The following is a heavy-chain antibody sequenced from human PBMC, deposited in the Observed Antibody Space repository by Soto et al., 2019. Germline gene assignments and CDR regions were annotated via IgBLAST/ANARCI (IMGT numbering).Heavy chain of an antibody. J-gene: IGHJ6*02. CDR1: GFTFSSYA. V-gene: IGHV3-30-3*01. CDR2: ISYDGSNK. D-gene: IGHD2-2*01. CDR3: ARDPHIVLVPAAIGAYYYGMDV. Sequence: QVQLVESGGGVVQPGRSLRLSCAASGFTFSSYAMHWVRQAPGKGLEWVAVISYDGSNKYYAGSVKGRFTISRDNSKNTLYLQMNSLRAEDTAVYYCARDPHIVLVPAAIGAYYYGMDVWGQGTTVTVSS.